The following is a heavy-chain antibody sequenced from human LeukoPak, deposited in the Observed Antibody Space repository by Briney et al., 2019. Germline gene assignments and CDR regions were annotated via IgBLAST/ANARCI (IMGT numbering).Heavy chain of an antibody. V-gene: IGHV3-23*01. J-gene: IGHJ1*01. CDR1: GFTFSCYA. D-gene: IGHD2-2*01. CDR2: ISGSGGST. CDR3: AKARYCSSTSCPETEYFQH. Sequence: GGSLRLSCAASGFTFSCYAMSWVRQAPGKGREWVSAISGSGGSTYYADSVKGRFTISRDNSKNTLYLQMNSLRAEDTAVYYCAKARYCSSTSCPETEYFQHWGQGTLVTVSS.